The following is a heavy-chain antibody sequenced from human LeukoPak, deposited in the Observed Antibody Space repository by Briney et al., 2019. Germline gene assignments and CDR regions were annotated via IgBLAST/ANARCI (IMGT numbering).Heavy chain of an antibody. J-gene: IGHJ2*01. Sequence: ASVKVSCKASGYTFTSYAMHWVRQAPGQRPEWMGWINAGNGNTKYSQKFQGRVTITRDTSASTAYMELSSLRPEDTAVYYCARESGYSGYDSWYFDLWGRGTLVTVSS. CDR1: GYTFTSYA. D-gene: IGHD5-12*01. CDR2: INAGNGNT. V-gene: IGHV1-3*01. CDR3: ARESGYSGYDSWYFDL.